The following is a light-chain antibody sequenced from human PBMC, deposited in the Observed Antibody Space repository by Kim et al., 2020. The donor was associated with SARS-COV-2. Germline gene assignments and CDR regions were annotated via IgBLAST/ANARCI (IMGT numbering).Light chain of an antibody. CDR1: QSVSSN. Sequence: EIVMTQSPATLSVSPGERATLSCWASQSVSSNLAWYQQKPGQAPRLLIFDASTRATGIPARFSGSGSGTEFTLTISSLQSEDFAVYYCQQYNNWPPYTFGQGTKLEI. V-gene: IGKV3-15*01. J-gene: IGKJ2*01. CDR3: QQYNNWPPYT. CDR2: DAS.